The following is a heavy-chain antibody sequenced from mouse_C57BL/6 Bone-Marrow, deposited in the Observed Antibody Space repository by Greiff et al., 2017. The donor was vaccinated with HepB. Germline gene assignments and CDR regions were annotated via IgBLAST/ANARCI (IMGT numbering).Heavy chain of an antibody. D-gene: IGHD1-1*01. CDR3: ARLLRGGFAY. J-gene: IGHJ3*01. CDR2: TYPRSGNT. Sequence: QVQLQQSGAELARPGASVKLSCKASGYTFTSYGISWVKQRTGQGLEWIGETYPRSGNTYYNEKFKGKATLTADKSSSTAYMELRSLTSEDSAVYFCARLLRGGFAYWGQGTLVTVSA. V-gene: IGHV1-81*01. CDR1: GYTFTSYG.